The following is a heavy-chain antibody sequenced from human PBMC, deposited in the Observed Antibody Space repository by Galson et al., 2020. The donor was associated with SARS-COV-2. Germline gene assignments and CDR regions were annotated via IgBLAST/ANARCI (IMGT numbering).Heavy chain of an antibody. J-gene: IGHJ4*02. CDR3: ARGRRSRGYGEVYY. CDR1: GGSISSADYY. CDR2: IYHTGST. D-gene: IGHD3-3*01. V-gene: IGHV4-30-4*08. Sequence: SETLSLTCTVSGGSISSADYYWTWIRQPPGKGLEWIGYIYHTGSTYYNPSLKSRITISVDTSKNQFSLKVNSVTAADTAVYYCARGRRSRGYGEVYYWGQGTLVTVSS.